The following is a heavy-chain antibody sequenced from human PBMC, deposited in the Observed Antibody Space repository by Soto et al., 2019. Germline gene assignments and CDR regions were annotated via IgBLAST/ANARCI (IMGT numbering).Heavy chain of an antibody. V-gene: IGHV3-30-3*01. Sequence: QVQLVESGGGVVQPGRSLRLSCAASGFTFSSYAMHWVRQAPGKGLEWVAVISYDGSNKYYADSVKGRFTISRDNSKNTLYLQMNSLRAEDTAVYYCARDRYLYCSGGSCYSPWIDPWGQGTLVTVSS. CDR3: ARDRYLYCSGGSCYSPWIDP. CDR1: GFTFSSYA. D-gene: IGHD2-15*01. CDR2: ISYDGSNK. J-gene: IGHJ5*02.